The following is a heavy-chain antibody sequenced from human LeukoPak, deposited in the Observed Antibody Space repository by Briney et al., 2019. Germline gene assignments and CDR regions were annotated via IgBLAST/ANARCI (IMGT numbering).Heavy chain of an antibody. CDR2: ISYDGSNK. J-gene: IGHJ3*02. V-gene: IGHV3-30-3*01. Sequence: GRSLRLSCAASGFTFSSYAMHWVRQAPGKGLEWVAVISYDGSNKYYADSVKGRFTISRDNSKNTPYLQMNSLRAEDTAVYYCARDEQQLVLEAFDIWGQGTMVTVSS. CDR3: ARDEQQLVLEAFDI. D-gene: IGHD6-13*01. CDR1: GFTFSSYA.